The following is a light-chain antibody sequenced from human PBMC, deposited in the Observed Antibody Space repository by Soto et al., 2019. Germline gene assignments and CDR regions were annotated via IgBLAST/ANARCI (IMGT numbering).Light chain of an antibody. V-gene: IGKV1-5*03. CDR1: QSISSW. Sequence: DIQMTQSPSTLSASVGDRVTITCRASQSISSWLAWYQQKPGKAPKLLIYKASSLESGVPSRFSGSGSGTEFTLTISSLQPDDFATYYCQEYKSYSTSGQGTKLEIK. J-gene: IGKJ2*01. CDR3: QEYKSYST. CDR2: KAS.